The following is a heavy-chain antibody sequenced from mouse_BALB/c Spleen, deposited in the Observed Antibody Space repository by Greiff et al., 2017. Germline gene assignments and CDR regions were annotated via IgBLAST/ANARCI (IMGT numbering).Heavy chain of an antibody. V-gene: IGHV1-7*01. CDR1: GYTFTSYW. J-gene: IGHJ4*01. Sequence: VKLMESGAELAKPGASVKMSCKASGYTFTSYWMHWVKQRPGQGLEWIGYINPSTGYTEYNQKFKDKATLTADKSSSTAYMQLSSLTSEDSAVYYCASPPYYGNYNYAMDYWGQGTSVTVSS. D-gene: IGHD2-10*01. CDR2: INPSTGYT. CDR3: ASPPYYGNYNYAMDY.